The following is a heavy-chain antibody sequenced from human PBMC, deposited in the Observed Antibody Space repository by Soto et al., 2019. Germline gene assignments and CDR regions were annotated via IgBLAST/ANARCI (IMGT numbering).Heavy chain of an antibody. CDR3: ARDFLRYEAARYYFDY. Sequence: SETLSLTCTVSGGSISSYYWSWIRQPPGKGLEWIGYIYYSGSTNYNPSLKSRVTISVDTSKNQFSLKLSSVTAADTAVYYCARDFLRYEAARYYFDYWGQGILVTVSS. CDR1: GGSISSYY. D-gene: IGHD2-15*01. J-gene: IGHJ4*02. V-gene: IGHV4-59*01. CDR2: IYYSGST.